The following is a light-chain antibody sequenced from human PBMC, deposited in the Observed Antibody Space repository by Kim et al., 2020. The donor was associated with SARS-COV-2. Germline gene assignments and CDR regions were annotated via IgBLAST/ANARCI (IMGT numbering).Light chain of an antibody. Sequence: QSALTQPASVSGYPGQSITISCTGTSSDVGGYNYVSWYQQHPGKAPKFMIYDVSKRPSGVSDRFSGSKSGNTASLTISGLQAEDEADYYCSSYTNTNIVFGGGTKVTVL. J-gene: IGLJ3*02. CDR3: SSYTNTNIV. V-gene: IGLV2-14*01. CDR2: DVS. CDR1: SSDVGGYNY.